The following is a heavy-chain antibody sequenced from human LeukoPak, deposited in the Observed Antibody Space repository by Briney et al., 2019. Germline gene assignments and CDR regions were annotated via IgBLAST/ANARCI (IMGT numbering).Heavy chain of an antibody. CDR3: ARAPTAGCSGGSCHLEPPDY. CDR1: GFTFSSYD. D-gene: IGHD2-15*01. CDR2: IGTAGDT. Sequence: GGSLRLSCAASGFTFSSYDMHWVRQATGKGLEWVSAIGTAGDTYYPGSVKGRFTISRENAENSLYLQMNSLRAGDTAVYYCARAPTAGCSGGSCHLEPPDYWGQGTLVTVSS. V-gene: IGHV3-13*01. J-gene: IGHJ4*02.